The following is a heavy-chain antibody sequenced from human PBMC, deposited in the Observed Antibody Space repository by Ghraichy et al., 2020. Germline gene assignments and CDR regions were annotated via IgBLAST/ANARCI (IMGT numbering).Heavy chain of an antibody. D-gene: IGHD2/OR15-2a*01. V-gene: IGHV4-59*01. CDR1: GDSISSYY. J-gene: IGHJ3*02. CDR2: IYYTGST. Sequence: SETLSLTCTVSGDSISSYYWSWIRQPPGKGLEWLGYIYYTGSTNYDPSLKSRVTISIDTSKTQFSLKLSSVTPADTAMYYCARDRGISTAPNDAFDIWGQGTMVTVSS. CDR3: ARDRGISTAPNDAFDI.